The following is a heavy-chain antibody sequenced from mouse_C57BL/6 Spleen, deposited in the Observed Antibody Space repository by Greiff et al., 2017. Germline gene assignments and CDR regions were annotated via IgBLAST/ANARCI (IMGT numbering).Heavy chain of an antibody. V-gene: IGHV5-15*01. CDR1: GFTFSDYG. CDR2: ISNLAYSI. Sequence: EVKLMESGGGLVQPGGSLKLSCAASGFTFSDYGMAWVRQAPRKGPEWVAFISNLAYSIYYADTVTGRFTISRENAKNTLYLEMSSLRSEDTAMYYCARRTGNYAMDYWGQGTSVTVSS. J-gene: IGHJ4*01. CDR3: ARRTGNYAMDY.